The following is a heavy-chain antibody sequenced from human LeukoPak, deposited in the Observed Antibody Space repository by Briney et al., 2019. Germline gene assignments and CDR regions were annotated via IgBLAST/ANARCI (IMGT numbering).Heavy chain of an antibody. CDR3: VRYRDLWSGDEPFDN. D-gene: IGHD3-3*01. CDR2: IKEDGSEI. CDR1: GFTFSAYW. V-gene: IGHV3-7*01. Sequence: GGSLRLSCVASGFTFSAYWMTWVRQAPGKGLEWVATIKEDGSEIYYVDSVKGRLTISRDNAKESLYLQMNSLRVEDTAVYYCVRYRDLWSGDEPFDNWGQGTQVTVSS. J-gene: IGHJ4*02.